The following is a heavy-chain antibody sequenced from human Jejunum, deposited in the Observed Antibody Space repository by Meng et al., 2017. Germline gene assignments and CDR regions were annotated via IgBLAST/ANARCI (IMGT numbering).Heavy chain of an antibody. CDR3: ARDESRLLRS. CDR2: KYYRSKWYS. V-gene: IGHV6-1*01. D-gene: IGHD3-22*01. J-gene: IGHJ5*02. CDR1: GDRVSRNRAA. Sequence: VRLQQSGQGPVKPWQPFSPTWATSGDRVSRNRAAWNWIRQAPSRGLEWLGRKYYRSKWYSDYVVSVKSRITINTDTSKNQLSLQLNSVTPEDTAVYYCARDESRLLRSWGQGTLVTVSS.